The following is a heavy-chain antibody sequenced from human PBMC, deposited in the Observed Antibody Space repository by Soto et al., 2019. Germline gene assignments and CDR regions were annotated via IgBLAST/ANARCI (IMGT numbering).Heavy chain of an antibody. Sequence: QVHLVQSGAEVKKPGSSVKVSCKTSGGIFNSYALSWVRQAPGQGPEWMGQIIPIFGSPKYAQKFQGRLTISAYESTNTAYMELSSLTSEDTAMYFCAREKFSNFFDPWGQGTQVTVSS. V-gene: IGHV1-69*01. CDR3: AREKFSNFFDP. D-gene: IGHD3-3*01. J-gene: IGHJ5*02. CDR2: IIPIFGSP. CDR1: GGIFNSYA.